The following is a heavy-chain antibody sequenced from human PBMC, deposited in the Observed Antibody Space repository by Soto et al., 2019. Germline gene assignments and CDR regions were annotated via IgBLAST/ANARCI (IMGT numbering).Heavy chain of an antibody. J-gene: IGHJ4*02. Sequence: EVQLVESGGGLVQPGRSLRLSCVASGFTFDDYVMHWVRQVPGKALEWVSGISWNSGNIDYADSVKGRFTISRDNAMNSLYLQMNSLRPEATALYYCARGLSAVPSYLDYWGQGTLVTVSS. CDR3: ARGLSAVPSYLDY. CDR2: ISWNSGNI. V-gene: IGHV3-9*01. CDR1: GFTFDDYV. D-gene: IGHD3-16*01.